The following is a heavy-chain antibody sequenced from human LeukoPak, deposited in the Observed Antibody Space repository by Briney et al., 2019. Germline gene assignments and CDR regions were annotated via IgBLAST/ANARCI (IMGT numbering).Heavy chain of an antibody. D-gene: IGHD3-10*01. J-gene: IGHJ6*03. CDR3: ARDRALISMVRGVMGYFYYYMDV. CDR1: GFTFSRYW. V-gene: IGHV3-7*01. CDR2: INQDGSEK. Sequence: GGSLRLSCAASGFTFSRYWMSWVRQAPGKGLEWVANINQDGSEKYYVDSVKGRFTISRDNAKNSLYLEMNSLRAEDTAVYYCARDRALISMVRGVMGYFYYYMDVWGKGTTVTISS.